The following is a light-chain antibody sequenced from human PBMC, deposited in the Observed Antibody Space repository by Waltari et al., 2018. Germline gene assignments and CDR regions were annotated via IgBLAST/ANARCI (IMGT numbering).Light chain of an antibody. J-gene: IGKJ3*01. CDR3: QQRTSWPPFT. CDR2: DAS. V-gene: IGKV3-11*01. CDR1: QSVSAY. Sequence: EIVLTQSPATLSLSPGERATLSCRASQSVSAYLAWYQHKPGQAPRRLIYDASTRATGVPARFSGSGSGTDFTLTISSLEPEDSAVYYCQQRTSWPPFTFGPGTKVDVK.